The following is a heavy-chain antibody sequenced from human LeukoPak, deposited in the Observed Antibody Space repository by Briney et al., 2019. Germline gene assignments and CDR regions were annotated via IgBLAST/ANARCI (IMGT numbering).Heavy chain of an antibody. CDR3: VTAAVAVDY. J-gene: IGHJ4*02. Sequence: TLSLTRTVSGGSISSSNWWCWVRQPPGKGLEWIGEIYHSGSTNYNPSLKSRVTISVDKSKNQFSLKLTSVTAADTAVYYCVTAAVAVDYWGQGTLVTVSS. CDR1: GGSISSSNW. D-gene: IGHD6-19*01. CDR2: IYHSGST. V-gene: IGHV4-4*02.